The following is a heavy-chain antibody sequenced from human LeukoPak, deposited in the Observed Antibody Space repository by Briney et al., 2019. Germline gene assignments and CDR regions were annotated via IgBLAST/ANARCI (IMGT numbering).Heavy chain of an antibody. J-gene: IGHJ4*02. CDR3: ASSVAGPIDY. CDR2: IKSDGTRT. V-gene: IGHV3-74*01. Sequence: GGSLRLSCAASGFTFSTYWMHWVRQAPGKGLVWVSRIKSDGTRTDYADSVKGRFTISRDNSKTTLYLQMNSLRAEDTAVYYCASSVAGPIDYWGQGTLVTVSS. D-gene: IGHD6-19*01. CDR1: GFTFSTYW.